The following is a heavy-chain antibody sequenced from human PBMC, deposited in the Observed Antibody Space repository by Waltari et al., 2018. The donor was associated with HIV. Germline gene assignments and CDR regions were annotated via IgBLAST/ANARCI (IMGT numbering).Heavy chain of an antibody. J-gene: IGHJ6*02. Sequence: QVQLVQSGAELKKPGASVTVSCKVSGYILTELSIHWVRQAPGEGLEWMEGFDPEDRETIYAQKFQGRVTMTEDTSTDTTDMELSSLRSEDTAVYYCATTRQWLVHSGLDVWGQGTTVTVSS. CDR1: GYILTELS. V-gene: IGHV1-24*01. D-gene: IGHD6-19*01. CDR3: ATTRQWLVHSGLDV. CDR2: FDPEDRET.